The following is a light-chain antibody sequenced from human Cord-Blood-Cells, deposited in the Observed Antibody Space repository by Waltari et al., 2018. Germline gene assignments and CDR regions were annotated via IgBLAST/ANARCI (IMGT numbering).Light chain of an antibody. J-gene: IGKJ1*01. CDR2: AAS. CDR1: QSISSY. V-gene: IGKV1-39*01. CDR3: QQSYSTPAWT. Sequence: EIQMTQSHSSLSPFVVDRVTNTCRASQSISSYLNWYQQKPGKAPNLPIYAASSLPSGVPSRFSGSGSVTDFTLTISSLQPEDFATYDCQQSYSTPAWTFGQGTKVEIK.